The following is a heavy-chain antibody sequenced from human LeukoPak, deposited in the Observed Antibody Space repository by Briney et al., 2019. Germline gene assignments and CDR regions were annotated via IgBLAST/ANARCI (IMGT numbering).Heavy chain of an antibody. Sequence: GGSLRLSCAAPGSTVSSNYMSWVRQAPGKGLEWVSVIYSGGSTYYADSVKGRFTISRDNSKNTLYLQMNSLRAEDTAVYCCARDSTTGDDYWGQGTLVTVSS. CDR2: IYSGGST. V-gene: IGHV3-66*02. CDR3: ARDSTTGDDY. CDR1: GSTVSSNY. D-gene: IGHD7-27*01. J-gene: IGHJ4*02.